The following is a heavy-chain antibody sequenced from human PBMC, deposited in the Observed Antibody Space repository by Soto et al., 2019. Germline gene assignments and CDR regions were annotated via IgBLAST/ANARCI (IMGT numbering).Heavy chain of an antibody. CDR1: VYIFANYF. J-gene: IGHJ3*02. Sequence: PGESLKSSCEGSVYIFANYFIAWVRQMPGKGLEWMGIIYPGDSDTRYSPAFEGQVSISADKSINTAYLQWSSLKASDTAMYYCARRSGEDAFDIWGQGTMVTVS. CDR3: ARRSGEDAFDI. D-gene: IGHD1-26*01. V-gene: IGHV5-51*01. CDR2: IYPGDSDT.